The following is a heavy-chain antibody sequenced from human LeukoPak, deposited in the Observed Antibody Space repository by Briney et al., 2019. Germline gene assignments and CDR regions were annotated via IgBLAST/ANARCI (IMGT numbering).Heavy chain of an antibody. J-gene: IGHJ4*02. D-gene: IGHD3-22*01. Sequence: ASVKVSCKASGYTFTSYGISWVRQAPGQGLEWMGWIGAYNGNTNYALNLQGRVTMTTDTSTSTAYMELRSLRSDDTAMYYCARGYYYDSSGYYYDYFDYWGQGTLVTVSS. CDR2: IGAYNGNT. V-gene: IGHV1-18*01. CDR3: ARGYYYDSSGYYYDYFDY. CDR1: GYTFTSYG.